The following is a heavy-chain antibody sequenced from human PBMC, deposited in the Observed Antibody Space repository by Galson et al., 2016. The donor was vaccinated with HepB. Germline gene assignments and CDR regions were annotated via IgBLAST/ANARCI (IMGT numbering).Heavy chain of an antibody. CDR2: IYYTGTT. CDR1: GGSVSSGRYY. J-gene: IGHJ6*02. D-gene: IGHD3-10*01. CDR3: ARGTVRGVVRKGMDV. V-gene: IGHV4-61*01. Sequence: SETLSLTCYVSGGSVSSGRYYWTWIRQPPGKGLECIGYIYYTGTTKNNPSLKSRVTISVDASRNQISLNLTSVTAADTANYYCARGTVRGVVRKGMDVWGQGTTVIVSS.